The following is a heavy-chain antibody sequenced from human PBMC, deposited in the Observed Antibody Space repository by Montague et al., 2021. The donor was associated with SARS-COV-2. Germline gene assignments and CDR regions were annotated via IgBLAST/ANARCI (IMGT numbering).Heavy chain of an antibody. D-gene: IGHD6-13*01. J-gene: IGHJ4*02. V-gene: IGHV3-21*01. Sequence: SLRLSCAASGFTFSSYSMNWVRQAPGKGLEWFSSISSSSSYIYYADSVKGRFTISRDNAKNSLYPQMNSLRAEDTAVYHCARVSRSSWYGGSLGEALDYWGQGTLVTVSS. CDR1: GFTFSSYS. CDR2: ISSSSSYI. CDR3: ARVSRSSWYGGSLGEALDY.